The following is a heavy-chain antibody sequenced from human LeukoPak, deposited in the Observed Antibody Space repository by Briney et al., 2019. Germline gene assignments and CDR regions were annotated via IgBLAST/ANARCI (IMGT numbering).Heavy chain of an antibody. CDR1: GFILGGYA. J-gene: IGHJ4*02. CDR3: AKDGLYFDGSTHIYYFDS. D-gene: IGHD3-9*01. CDR2: ITYNGAAT. Sequence: AGGSLRLSCAASGFILGGYAMTWVRQAPGKGLEWVSSITYNGAATYYLDSVKARFTISRDNSRSTLYLQMDSLTAEDTALYYCAKDGLYFDGSTHIYYFDSWGQGTLVAVSS. V-gene: IGHV3-23*01.